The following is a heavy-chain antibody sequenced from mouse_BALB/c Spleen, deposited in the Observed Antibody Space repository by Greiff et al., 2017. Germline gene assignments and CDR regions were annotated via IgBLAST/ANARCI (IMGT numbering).Heavy chain of an antibody. CDR2: ISSGGGST. CDR1: GFAFSSYD. Sequence: DVQLVESGGGLVKPGGSLKLSCAASGFAFSSYDMSWVRQTPEKRLEWVAYISSGGGSTYYPDTVKGRFTISRDNAKNTLYLQMSSLKSEDTAMYYCARQDYGNYYAMDYWGQGTSVTVSS. CDR3: ARQDYGNYYAMDY. V-gene: IGHV5-12-1*01. D-gene: IGHD2-1*01. J-gene: IGHJ4*01.